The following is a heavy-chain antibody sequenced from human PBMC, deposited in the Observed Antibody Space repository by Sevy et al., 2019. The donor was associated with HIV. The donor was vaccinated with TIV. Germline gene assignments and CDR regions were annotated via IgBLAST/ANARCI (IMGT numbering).Heavy chain of an antibody. CDR2: LKSDVYGGTV. D-gene: IGHD3-10*01. Sequence: GGYLRLSCTASGFTFGDYCMSCVRQAPGKGLEWVAFLKSDVYGGTVDHAASVRGRFVISRDDSKTIAYLQMNDLKSEDTGVYYCTPGKAAQSIFDYWGQGAPVTVSS. CDR1: GFTFGDYC. CDR3: TPGKAAQSIFDY. V-gene: IGHV3-49*04. J-gene: IGHJ4*02.